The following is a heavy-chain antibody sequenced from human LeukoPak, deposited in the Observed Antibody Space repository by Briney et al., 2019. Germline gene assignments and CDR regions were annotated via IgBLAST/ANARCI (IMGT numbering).Heavy chain of an antibody. Sequence: GGSLRLSCAASGFTFSSYGMHWVRQAPGKGLEWVSFIRYDGSNEYYADSVKGRFTISRDNSKNTLYLQMNSLRAEDTAVYYCARGGYSSGWYSRGAIDYWGQGTLVTVSS. J-gene: IGHJ4*02. CDR1: GFTFSSYG. CDR2: IRYDGSNE. CDR3: ARGGYSSGWYSRGAIDY. D-gene: IGHD6-19*01. V-gene: IGHV3-30*02.